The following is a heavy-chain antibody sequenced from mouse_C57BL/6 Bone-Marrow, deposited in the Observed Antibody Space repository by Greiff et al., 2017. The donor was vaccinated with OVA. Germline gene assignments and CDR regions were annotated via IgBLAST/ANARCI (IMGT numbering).Heavy chain of an antibody. D-gene: IGHD2-1*01. CDR3: TRWGGNPY. J-gene: IGHJ2*01. V-gene: IGHV1-15*01. CDR2: IDPENGGT. Sequence: VQLQQSGAELVRPGASVTLSCKASGYTFTDYEMHWVKQTPVHGLEWIGVIDPENGGTAYNQKFKGKAILTADKSSRTAYMELRSLTSEDSAVYYCTRWGGNPYWGQGTTLTVSS. CDR1: GYTFTDYE.